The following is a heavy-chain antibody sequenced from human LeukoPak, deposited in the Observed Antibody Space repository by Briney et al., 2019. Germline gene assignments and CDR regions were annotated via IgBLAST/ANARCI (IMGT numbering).Heavy chain of an antibody. CDR2: ISGSGGST. Sequence: GGSLRLSCAASGFTFSSYWMTWVRQAPGKGLEWVSAISGSGGSTYYADSVKGRFTISRDNSKNTLYLQMNSLRAEDTAVYYCAKDKVVTAMGFDYWGQGTLVTVSS. V-gene: IGHV3-23*01. CDR1: GFTFSSYW. CDR3: AKDKVVTAMGFDY. J-gene: IGHJ4*02. D-gene: IGHD2-21*02.